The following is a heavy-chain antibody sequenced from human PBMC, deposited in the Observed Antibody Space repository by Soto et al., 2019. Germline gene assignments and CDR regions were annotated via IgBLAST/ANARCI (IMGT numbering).Heavy chain of an antibody. CDR1: GVSISSSSSY. J-gene: IGHJ4*02. V-gene: IGHV4-39*01. Sequence: PSETLSLTCTVSGVSISSSSSYWGWIRQSPGKGLEWIGYIYFSGSTYYNPSLKSRVTISVDTSKNQFSLKLSSVTAADTAVYYCARQQLRFLEWFQFDYWGQGTLVTVSS. D-gene: IGHD3-3*01. CDR2: IYFSGST. CDR3: ARQQLRFLEWFQFDY.